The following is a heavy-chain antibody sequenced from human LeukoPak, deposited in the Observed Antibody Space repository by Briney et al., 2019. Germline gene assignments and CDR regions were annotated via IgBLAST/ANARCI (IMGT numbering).Heavy chain of an antibody. CDR2: ISYDGSNK. CDR1: GFTFGSHG. D-gene: IGHD4-23*01. J-gene: IGHJ4*02. Sequence: GGSLRLSCAASGFTFGSHGMHWVRQAPGKGLEWVAVISYDGSNKYYADSVKGRFTISRDNSKNTLYLQMDNLRAEDTAVYYCASGDYGGFDYWGQGTLVTVSS. V-gene: IGHV3-30*03. CDR3: ASGDYGGFDY.